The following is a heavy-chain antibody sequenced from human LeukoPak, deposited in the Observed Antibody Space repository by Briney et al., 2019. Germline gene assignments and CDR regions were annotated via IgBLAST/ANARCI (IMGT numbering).Heavy chain of an antibody. Sequence: ASVKVSCKASGYTFTTYYMHWVRQAPGQGLEWVGIINPRSGSTTYAQKFQGRVTMTRDMSTSTVYMGLSSLKSDDTAVYYCARGGGPGNYPFDFWGQGTLVTVSS. J-gene: IGHJ4*02. CDR2: INPRSGST. CDR1: GYTFTTYY. V-gene: IGHV1-46*01. D-gene: IGHD1-7*01. CDR3: ARGGGPGNYPFDF.